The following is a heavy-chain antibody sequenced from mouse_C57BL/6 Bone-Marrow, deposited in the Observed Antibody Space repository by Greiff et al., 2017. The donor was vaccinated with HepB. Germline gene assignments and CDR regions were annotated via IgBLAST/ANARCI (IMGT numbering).Heavy chain of an antibody. J-gene: IGHJ4*01. V-gene: IGHV1-63*01. CDR2: IYPGGGYT. CDR3: ARCYSNYEDYAMDY. CDR1: GYTFTNYW. D-gene: IGHD2-5*01. Sequence: QVQLKESGAELVRPGTSVKMSCKASGYTFTNYWIGWAKQRPGHGLEWIGDIYPGGGYTNYNEKFKGKATLTADKSSSTAYMQFSSLTSEDSAIYYCARCYSNYEDYAMDYWGQGTSVTVSS.